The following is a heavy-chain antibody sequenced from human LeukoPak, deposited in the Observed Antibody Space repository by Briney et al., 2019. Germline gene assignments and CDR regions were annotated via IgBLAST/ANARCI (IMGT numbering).Heavy chain of an antibody. J-gene: IGHJ4*02. CDR3: ARSSAYYDYVWGSYRPRYYFDY. D-gene: IGHD3-16*01. V-gene: IGHV4-59*01. Sequence: SETLSLTCTVSGVSISSYYWSWVRQPPGKGLEWIGYIYYSGSTNYNTSLKSRVTISVDTSKTQFSLKLSSVTAADTAVYYCARSSAYYDYVWGSYRPRYYFDYWGQGTLVTVSS. CDR1: GVSISSYY. CDR2: IYYSGST.